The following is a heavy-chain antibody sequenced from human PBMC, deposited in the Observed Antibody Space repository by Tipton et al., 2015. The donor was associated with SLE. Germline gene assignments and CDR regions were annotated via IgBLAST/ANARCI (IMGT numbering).Heavy chain of an antibody. Sequence: TLSLTCTVSGGSIISSTYYWGWIRQSPGKGLEWIGSIYYSGTPLYTPPPARRATISVDTSKNQFSLKRTSVAAADTAVYYCVRPVVQGAPYYGVDVWGPGTAVTVSS. V-gene: IGHV4-39*07. CDR2: IYYSGTP. CDR3: VRPVVQGAPYYGVDV. CDR1: GGSIISSTYY. D-gene: IGHD3-10*01. J-gene: IGHJ6*02.